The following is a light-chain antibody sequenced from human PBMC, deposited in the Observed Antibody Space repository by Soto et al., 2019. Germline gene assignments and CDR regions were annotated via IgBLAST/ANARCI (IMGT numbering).Light chain of an antibody. V-gene: IGLV2-23*01. J-gene: IGLJ1*01. CDR3: CSYAGSNNRV. CDR1: SSDVGSYNL. Sequence: QSALTQPASVSGSPGQSITISCTGTSSDVGSYNLVSWYQQHPGKAPKLMIYEGSKRPSGVSNRFSGSKSGNTASLTISGLQAEDEADYYCCSYAGSNNRVFGTGTKVTVL. CDR2: EGS.